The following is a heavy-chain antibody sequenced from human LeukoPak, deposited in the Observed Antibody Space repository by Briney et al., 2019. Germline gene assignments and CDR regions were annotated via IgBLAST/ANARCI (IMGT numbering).Heavy chain of an antibody. V-gene: IGHV4-39*07. D-gene: IGHD3-22*01. J-gene: IGHJ4*02. CDR3: ARFHDSSGYFDY. CDR2: LYYSGSS. CDR1: GDSISSSNSY. Sequence: SETLSLTCTVSGDSISSSNSYRGWIRQPPGKGLEWIGSLYYSGSSYYNPSLKSRVTISADTSKNQFSLKLTSVTAADTAVYYCARFHDSSGYFDYWGQGTLVTVSS.